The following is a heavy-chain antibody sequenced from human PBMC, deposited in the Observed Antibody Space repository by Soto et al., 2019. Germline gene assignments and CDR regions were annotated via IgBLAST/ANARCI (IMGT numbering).Heavy chain of an antibody. J-gene: IGHJ5*02. V-gene: IGHV3-33*01. CDR2: IWYDGSNK. D-gene: IGHD6-19*01. Sequence: QVQLVESGGGVVEPGRSLRLSCAASGFTFSSYGMHWVRQAPGKGLEWVAGIWYDGSNKYYADSVKGRITISRDNSKNTLYLQLNSLRAEDTDVYYCARDREVAGTFGWFDPWGQGTLVTVSS. CDR1: GFTFSSYG. CDR3: ARDREVAGTFGWFDP.